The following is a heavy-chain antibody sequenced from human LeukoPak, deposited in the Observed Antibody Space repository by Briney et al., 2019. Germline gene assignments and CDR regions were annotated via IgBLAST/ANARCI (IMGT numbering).Heavy chain of an antibody. CDR2: IYYSGST. CDR1: GGSISSSSYY. CDR3: ARQGGSYYTPFDS. J-gene: IGHJ4*02. Sequence: SETLSLTCTVSGGSISSSSYYWGWIRQPPGKGLEWIGNIYYSGSTYYNPSLRSRVTISVNTSKNQFSLKLNSVTAADTAVYYCARQGGSYYTPFDSWGQGTLVTVSS. D-gene: IGHD1-26*01. V-gene: IGHV4-39*01.